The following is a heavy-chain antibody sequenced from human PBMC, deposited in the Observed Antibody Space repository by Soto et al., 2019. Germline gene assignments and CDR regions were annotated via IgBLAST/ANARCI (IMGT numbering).Heavy chain of an antibody. J-gene: IGHJ6*02. CDR3: AKETRSRAVTATRVNGMDV. D-gene: IGHD2-21*02. Sequence: PGGSLRLSCAPSGFSFSDFGMHWVRQAPGKGLEWVAAISHGGSNQYYGDSVKGRFSISRDHSNNRLYLQMNNLKVGDSAIYFCAKETRSRAVTATRVNGMDVWGQGT. CDR2: ISHGGSNQ. CDR1: GFSFSDFG. V-gene: IGHV3-30*18.